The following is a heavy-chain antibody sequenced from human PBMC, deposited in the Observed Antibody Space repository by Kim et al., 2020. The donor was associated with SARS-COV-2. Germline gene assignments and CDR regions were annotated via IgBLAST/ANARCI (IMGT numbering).Heavy chain of an antibody. V-gene: IGHV3-33*01. CDR1: GFTFSSFA. CDR3: ARDPPPPFGVLSTGGAFDV. CDR2: IWFDGSKQ. D-gene: IGHD3-3*01. J-gene: IGHJ3*01. Sequence: GGSLRLSCAASGFTFSSFAMYWVRQAPGKGLEWVAIIWFDGSKQYYADYVKGRFTISRDNSKHTLYLHVNSLRAEDTAVYYCARDPPPPFGVLSTGGAFDVCSQGTTVTVSS.